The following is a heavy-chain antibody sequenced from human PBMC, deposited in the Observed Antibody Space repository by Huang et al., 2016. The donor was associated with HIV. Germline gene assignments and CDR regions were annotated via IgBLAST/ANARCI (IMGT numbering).Heavy chain of an antibody. CDR3: VKDSPGVITIFGGDV. D-gene: IGHD3-3*01. CDR1: GFTFRQYA. J-gene: IGHJ6*02. V-gene: IGHV3-30*18. Sequence: QVQLVESGGGVVQPGRSLRRSLSASGFTFRQYAMHWVRQAPGKGLEWVALISYDGSEKYFGDSVKGRFTISRDNSKNMLYLQMNSLRPDDSAMYYCVKDSPGVITIFGGDVWGQGTTVTVSS. CDR2: ISYDGSEK.